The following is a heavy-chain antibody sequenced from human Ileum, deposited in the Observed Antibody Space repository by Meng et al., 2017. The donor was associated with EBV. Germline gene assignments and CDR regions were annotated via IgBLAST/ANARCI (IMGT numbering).Heavy chain of an antibody. CDR1: GFTLRDHY. J-gene: IGHJ4*02. CDR2: ISGSGGVT. D-gene: IGHD4-23*01. CDR3: AKGNTVITPLDF. Sequence: EGHLGGGGGGLVEPGRSLRLSCAASGFTLRDHYMRGIRQAAGKGLEWVSSISGSGGVTYYADSVKGRFTISRDNSKNTLYLQMNSLRAEDTAVYYCAKGNTVITPLDFWGQGSLVTVSS. V-gene: IGHV3-23*04.